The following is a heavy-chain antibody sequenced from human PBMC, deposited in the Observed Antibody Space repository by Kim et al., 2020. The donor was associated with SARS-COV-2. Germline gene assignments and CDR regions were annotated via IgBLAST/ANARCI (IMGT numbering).Heavy chain of an antibody. D-gene: IGHD3-16*02. CDR2: INTNTGNP. CDR3: ARVPQRYDYVWGSYRQEWGPDY. CDR1: GYTFTSYA. V-gene: IGHV7-4-1*02. J-gene: IGHJ4*02. Sequence: ASVKVSCKASGYTFTSYAMNWVRQAPGQGLEWMGWINTNTGNPTYAQGFTGRFVFSLDTSVSTAYLQISSLKAEDTAVYYCARVPQRYDYVWGSYRQEWGPDYWGQGTLVTVSS.